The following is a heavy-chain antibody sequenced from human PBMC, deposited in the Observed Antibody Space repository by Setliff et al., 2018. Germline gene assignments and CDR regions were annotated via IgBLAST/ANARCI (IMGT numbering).Heavy chain of an antibody. CDR3: VRDDADNYDAFDN. CDR1: GFSFSRHW. CDR2: IKQDGSTK. D-gene: IGHD3-22*01. V-gene: IGHV3-7*01. Sequence: GGSLSLSCVVSGFSFSRHWMSWVRQAPGKGLEWVADIKQDGSTKYYLGSVKGRFTISRDNAKRSLYLQMNGLRADDTGVYYCVRDDADNYDAFDNWGQGTLVTVSS. J-gene: IGHJ3*02.